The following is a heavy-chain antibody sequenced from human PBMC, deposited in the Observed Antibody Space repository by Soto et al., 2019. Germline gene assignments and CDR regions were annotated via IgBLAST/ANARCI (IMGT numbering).Heavy chain of an antibody. CDR3: ARDVPEDYYGSGSYERRQ. CDR1: GFTFSSYS. CDR2: ISSSSSYI. D-gene: IGHD3-10*01. Sequence: EVQLVESGGGLVKPGGSLRLSCAASGFTFSSYSMNWVRQAPGKGLEWVSSISSSSSYIYYADSVKGRFTISRDNAKNSLYLQMNSLRAEDTAVYYCARDVPEDYYGSGSYERRQGGQGTLVTVSS. V-gene: IGHV3-21*01. J-gene: IGHJ4*02.